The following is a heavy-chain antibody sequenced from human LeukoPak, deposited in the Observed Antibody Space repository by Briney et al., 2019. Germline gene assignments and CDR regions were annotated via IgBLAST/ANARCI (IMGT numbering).Heavy chain of an antibody. CDR1: GGTFSSYA. CDR3: ARVMGFFGVVISYNWFDP. V-gene: IGHV1-69*05. CDR2: IIPIFGTA. D-gene: IGHD3-3*01. J-gene: IGHJ5*02. Sequence: SVKVSCKASGGTFSSYAISWVRQAPGQGLEWMGGIIPIFGTANYAQKFQGRVTITTDESTSTAYMELSSLRSEDTAVYYCARVMGFFGVVISYNWFDPWGQGTLVTVSS.